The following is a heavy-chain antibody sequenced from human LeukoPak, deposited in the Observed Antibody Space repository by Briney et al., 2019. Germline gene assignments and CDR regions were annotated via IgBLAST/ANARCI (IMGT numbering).Heavy chain of an antibody. CDR1: GFTVSRNY. CDR2: IYSGGNT. Sequence: GGSLRLSCAASGFTVSRNYMSWVRQAPGKGLEWVSVIYSGGNTYYADSVKGRFTISRDNSKNTLYLQMNSLRADDTAVYYCARERPENYYDSSGYFDYWGQGTLVTVSS. J-gene: IGHJ4*02. CDR3: ARERPENYYDSSGYFDY. V-gene: IGHV3-53*01. D-gene: IGHD3-22*01.